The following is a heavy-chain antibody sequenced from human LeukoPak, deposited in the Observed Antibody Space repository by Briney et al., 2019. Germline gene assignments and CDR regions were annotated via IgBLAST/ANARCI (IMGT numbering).Heavy chain of an antibody. CDR1: GGSLSIYF. J-gene: IGHJ3*02. Sequence: SETLSLTCAVYGGSLSIYFWSWIRQPPGQGLKWIGEITHSGRIHYNPSLKSRVTMSLDTSKNQCSLQLKSLTAADTAVYYCARGLEYDFWSGNYSDGFDKWGHGTMVTVSP. V-gene: IGHV4-34*01. D-gene: IGHD3-3*01. CDR3: ARGLEYDFWSGNYSDGFDK. CDR2: ITHSGRI.